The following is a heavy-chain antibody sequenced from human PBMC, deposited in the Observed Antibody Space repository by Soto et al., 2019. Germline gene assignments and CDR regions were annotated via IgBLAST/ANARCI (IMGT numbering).Heavy chain of an antibody. V-gene: IGHV3-64*01. D-gene: IGHD6-13*01. Sequence: GGSLRLSCAASGFTFSSYAMHWVRQAPGKGLEYVSAISSNGGSTYYANSVKGRFTISRDNSKNTLYLQMGSLRAEDMAVYYCARAYSSSWEEGGFDYWGQGTLVTVSS. CDR3: ARAYSSSWEEGGFDY. J-gene: IGHJ4*02. CDR2: ISSNGGST. CDR1: GFTFSSYA.